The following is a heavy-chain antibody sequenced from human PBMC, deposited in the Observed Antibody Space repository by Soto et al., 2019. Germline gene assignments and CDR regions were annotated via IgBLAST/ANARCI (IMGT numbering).Heavy chain of an antibody. CDR3: ARGGGSYYRSSSSFDY. CDR2: INPSGGST. V-gene: IGHV1-46*01. Sequence: QVQLVQSGAEVKKPGASVKVSCKASGYTFTSYYMHWVRQAPGQGLEWMGIINPSGGSTSYAQKFQGRVSMTRDTSMSTVYMELSSLRSEDTAVYYCARGGGSYYRSSSSFDYWGQGTLVTVSS. CDR1: GYTFTSYY. D-gene: IGHD1-26*01. J-gene: IGHJ4*02.